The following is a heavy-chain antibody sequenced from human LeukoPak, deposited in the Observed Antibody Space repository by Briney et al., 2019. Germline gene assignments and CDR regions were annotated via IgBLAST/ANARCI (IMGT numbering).Heavy chain of an antibody. CDR3: AREPAGGSGSYYYYGMDV. CDR1: GGTFSSYA. J-gene: IGHJ6*02. Sequence: ASVKVSCKASGGTFSSYAISWVRQAPGQWLEWMGRIIPILGIANYAQKFQGRVTITADKSTSTAYMELSSPRSEDTAVYYCAREPAGGSGSYYYYGMDVWGQGTTVTVSS. D-gene: IGHD3-10*01. CDR2: IIPILGIA. V-gene: IGHV1-69*04.